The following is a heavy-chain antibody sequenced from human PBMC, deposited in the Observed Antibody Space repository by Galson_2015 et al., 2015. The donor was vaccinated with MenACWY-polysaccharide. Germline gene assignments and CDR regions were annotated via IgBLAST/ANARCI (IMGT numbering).Heavy chain of an antibody. J-gene: IGHJ4*02. D-gene: IGHD2-15*01. Sequence: SVRLPCAPSGFTFYTYTLIWLRPSPGKGLEWVAGIYGCGRRYTFYADSVKARFNISRNESNNLVYLQMTSLRVDNTAVYYCEKKRLPGGHYCFDSWGQGTLVTVSS. CDR3: EKKRLPGGHYCFDS. CDR1: GFTFYTYT. CDR2: IYGCGRRYT. V-gene: IGHV3-23*01.